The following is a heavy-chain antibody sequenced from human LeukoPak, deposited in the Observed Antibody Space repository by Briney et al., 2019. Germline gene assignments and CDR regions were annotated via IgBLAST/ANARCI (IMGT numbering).Heavy chain of an antibody. CDR1: GFTFSSYG. D-gene: IGHD3-10*01. CDR3: ASWRGSGSYGGYFDY. V-gene: IGHV3-33*01. Sequence: GGSLRLSCAASGFTFSSYGMYRVRQAPGKGLEWVALIWYDGSNRYCADSVKGRFTISRDNSKNTLYLQMNSLRAEDTAVYYCASWRGSGSYGGYFDYWGQGTLVTVSS. CDR2: IWYDGSNR. J-gene: IGHJ4*02.